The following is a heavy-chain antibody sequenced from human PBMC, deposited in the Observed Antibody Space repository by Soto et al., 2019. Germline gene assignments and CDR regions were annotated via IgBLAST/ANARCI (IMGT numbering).Heavy chain of an antibody. D-gene: IGHD2-15*01. V-gene: IGHV1-18*01. CDR3: ARDGISYLNVEAFDI. CDR1: GYTFTSYG. CDR2: ISAYNGNT. Sequence: ASVKVSCKASGYTFTSYGISWVRQAPGQGLEWMGWISAYNGNTNYAQKLQGRVTMTTDTSTSTAYMELRSLRSDDTAVYYCARDGISYLNVEAFDIWGQGTMVTVSS. J-gene: IGHJ3*02.